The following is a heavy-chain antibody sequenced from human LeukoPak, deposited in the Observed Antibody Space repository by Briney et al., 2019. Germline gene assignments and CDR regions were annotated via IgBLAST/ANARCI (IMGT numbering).Heavy chain of an antibody. J-gene: IGHJ4*02. V-gene: IGHV3-21*04. D-gene: IGHD2-2*01. Sequence: HGGPLKLSCAAPGFPFSSNSITWVPQAPGKGLGGVPSVSSSSRYIHFEDSVKGRFTISRDNAKNSLYLQMNSLRVEDTAVYYCAKLREGNQLGTLDYWGQGTLVTVSS. CDR2: VSSSSRYI. CDR1: GFPFSSNS. CDR3: AKLREGNQLGTLDY.